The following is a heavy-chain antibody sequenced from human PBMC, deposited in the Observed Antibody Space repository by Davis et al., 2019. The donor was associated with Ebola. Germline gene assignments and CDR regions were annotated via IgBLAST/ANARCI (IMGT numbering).Heavy chain of an antibody. V-gene: IGHV3-7*01. CDR2: IKQDGSEK. CDR1: GSTSSRDS. CDR3: AGDGVAAASDY. Sequence: PGGFLRPPCLPLGSTSSRDSMTWLRQAPGKGLEWVANIKQDGSEKYYVDSVKGRFTISRDNAKNSVFLQMNSLRVEDTAMYYCAGDGVAAASDYWGQGTLVTVSS. D-gene: IGHD2-2*01. J-gene: IGHJ4*02.